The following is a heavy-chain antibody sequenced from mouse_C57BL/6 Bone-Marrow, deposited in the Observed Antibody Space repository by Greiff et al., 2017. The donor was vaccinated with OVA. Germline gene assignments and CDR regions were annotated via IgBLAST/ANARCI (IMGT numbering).Heavy chain of an antibody. Sequence: EVKLMESGGDLVKPGGSLKLSCAASGFTFSSYGMSWVRQTPDKRLEWVATISSGGSYTYYPDSVKGRFTISRDNAKNTLYLKMSSRKSEDTAMYYCARHYYGSSYYWGQGTTLTVSS. V-gene: IGHV5-6*01. CDR3: ARHYYGSSYY. J-gene: IGHJ2*01. CDR2: ISSGGSYT. D-gene: IGHD1-1*01. CDR1: GFTFSSYG.